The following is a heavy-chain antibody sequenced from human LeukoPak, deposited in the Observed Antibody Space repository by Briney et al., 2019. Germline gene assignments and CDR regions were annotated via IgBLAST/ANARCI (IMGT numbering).Heavy chain of an antibody. D-gene: IGHD3-22*01. J-gene: IGHJ4*02. CDR2: ISWNSGGV. CDR3: AKGIARYDSSGTIDY. Sequence: GRSLRLSCAASGFSFDDYAMHWVRQAPGKGLEWVSGISWNSGGVDYADSVKGRFTISRDNAKNSLYLQMNSLRAEDMALYYCAKGIARYDSSGTIDYWGQGTLVTVSS. V-gene: IGHV3-9*03. CDR1: GFSFDDYA.